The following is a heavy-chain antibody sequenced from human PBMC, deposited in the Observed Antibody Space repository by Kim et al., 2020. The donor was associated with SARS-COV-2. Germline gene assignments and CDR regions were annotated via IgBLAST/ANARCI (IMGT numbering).Heavy chain of an antibody. J-gene: IGHJ6*02. CDR3: ARDLYYGSGSLAGGYYGMDV. CDR1: GFTFSDYY. Sequence: GGSLRLFCAASGFTFSDYYMSWIRQAPGKGLEWVSYISSSGSTIYYADSVKGRFTISRDNAKNSLYLQMNSLRAEDTAVYYCARDLYYGSGSLAGGYYGMDVWGQGTTVTVSS. CDR2: ISSSGSTI. D-gene: IGHD3-10*01. V-gene: IGHV3-11*01.